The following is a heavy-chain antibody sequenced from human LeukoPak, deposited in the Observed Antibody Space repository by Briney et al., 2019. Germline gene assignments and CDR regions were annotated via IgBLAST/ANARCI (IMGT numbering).Heavy chain of an antibody. D-gene: IGHD2-2*01. CDR2: ISYDGSNK. V-gene: IGHV3-30*18. CDR3: AKDRDIVVVPAAIRQGLDY. J-gene: IGHJ4*02. CDR1: GFTFSSYG. Sequence: PGGSLRLSCAASGFTFSSYGMHWVRQAPGKGLEWVAVISYDGSNKYYADYVKGRFTISRDNSKNTLYLQMNSLRAEDTAVYYCAKDRDIVVVPAAIRQGLDYWGQGTLVTVSP.